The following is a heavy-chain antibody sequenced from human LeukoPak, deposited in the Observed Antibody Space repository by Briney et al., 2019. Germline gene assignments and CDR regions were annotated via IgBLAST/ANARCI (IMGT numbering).Heavy chain of an antibody. V-gene: IGHV3-7*01. CDR3: TRLVSETT. Sequence: GGSLRLSCAASGFTFTSYWMSWVRQAPGKGLEWVANINQDGSEKYYVDSVKGRITISRDNAKNSLYLQMNSLRGEDTAVYYCTRLVSETTWGQGTLVTVSS. J-gene: IGHJ4*02. CDR2: INQDGSEK. D-gene: IGHD4-17*01. CDR1: GFTFTSYW.